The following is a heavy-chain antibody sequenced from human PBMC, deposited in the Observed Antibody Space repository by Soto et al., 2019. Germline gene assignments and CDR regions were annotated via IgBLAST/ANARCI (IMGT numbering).Heavy chain of an antibody. Sequence: PSETLSLTCTVSGGSISSYYWSWIRQPPGKGLEWIGYIYYSGSTNYNPSLKSRVTISVDTSKNQFSLKLSSVTAADTAVYYCARQGYYDSSGYLDYWGQGTLVTVS. CDR1: GGSISSYY. CDR2: IYYSGST. CDR3: ARQGYYDSSGYLDY. V-gene: IGHV4-59*08. D-gene: IGHD3-22*01. J-gene: IGHJ4*02.